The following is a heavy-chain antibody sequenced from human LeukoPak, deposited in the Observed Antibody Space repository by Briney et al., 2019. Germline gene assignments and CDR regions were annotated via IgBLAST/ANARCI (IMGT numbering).Heavy chain of an antibody. CDR1: GGSISSYY. Sequence: SETLSLTCTVSGGSISSYYWSWIRQPPGKGLEWIGYIYYSGSTNYNSSLKSRVTISVDTSKNQFSLKLSSVTAADTAVYYCARFGRGGYYYMDVWGKGTTVTVSS. V-gene: IGHV4-59*01. J-gene: IGHJ6*03. D-gene: IGHD3-16*01. CDR2: IYYSGST. CDR3: ARFGRGGYYYMDV.